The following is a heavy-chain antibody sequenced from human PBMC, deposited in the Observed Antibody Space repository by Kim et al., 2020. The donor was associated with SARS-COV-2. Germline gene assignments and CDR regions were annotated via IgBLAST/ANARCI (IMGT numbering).Heavy chain of an antibody. Sequence: SETLSLTCTVSGGSISSSPYYWAWIRQPPGKGLEWLGSIYYSGSGYYSPSLKSRVTISIDTSKNQFSLKLSSVTAADTAVYYCARQYSSHDSDSSGYFWALRWLDPWGQGTLVTVSS. V-gene: IGHV4-39*01. CDR3: ARQYSSHDSDSSGYFWALRWLDP. D-gene: IGHD3-22*01. CDR2: IYYSGSG. J-gene: IGHJ5*02. CDR1: GGSISSSPYY.